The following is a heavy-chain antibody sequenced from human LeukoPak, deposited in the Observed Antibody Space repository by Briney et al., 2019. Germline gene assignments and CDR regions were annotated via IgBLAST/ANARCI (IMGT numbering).Heavy chain of an antibody. CDR2: INTSTGNP. J-gene: IGHJ4*02. V-gene: IGHV7-4-1*02. CDR1: GYTFTSYA. CDR3: ATDQPRWEVLSFDY. Sequence: GASVKVSCKASGYTFTSYAMNWVRQAPGQGLEWMGWINTSTGNPTYAQGFTGRFVFSLDTSVSTAYLQINSLKAEDTAVYYCATDQPRWEVLSFDYWGQGTLVTVSS. D-gene: IGHD1-26*01.